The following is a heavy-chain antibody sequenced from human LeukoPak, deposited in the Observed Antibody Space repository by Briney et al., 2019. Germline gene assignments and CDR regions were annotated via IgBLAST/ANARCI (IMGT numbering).Heavy chain of an antibody. Sequence: ASVKVSCKASGYTFTSYYMHWVRQAPGQGLEWMGIINPSGGSTSYAQKFQGRVTMTRDTSTSTVYMELRSLRSDDTAVYYCARANRVRYYYDSSGTDYYMDVWGKGTTVTVSS. CDR2: INPSGGST. CDR3: ARANRVRYYYDSSGTDYYMDV. D-gene: IGHD3-22*01. J-gene: IGHJ6*03. V-gene: IGHV1-46*01. CDR1: GYTFTSYY.